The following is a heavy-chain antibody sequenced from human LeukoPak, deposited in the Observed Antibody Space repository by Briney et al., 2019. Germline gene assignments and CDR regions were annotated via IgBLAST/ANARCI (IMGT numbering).Heavy chain of an antibody. V-gene: IGHV1-2*02. CDR3: ARNDLETAKFDY. Sequence: ASVKVSCKASGYTFTGYYMHWVRQAPGQGLEWMGWINPNSGGTNYAQKFQGRVTMTRDTSISTAYMELSRLRSDDTAVYYCARNDLETAKFDYWGQGTLVTVSS. CDR1: GYTFTGYY. J-gene: IGHJ4*02. D-gene: IGHD2-21*02. CDR2: INPNSGGT.